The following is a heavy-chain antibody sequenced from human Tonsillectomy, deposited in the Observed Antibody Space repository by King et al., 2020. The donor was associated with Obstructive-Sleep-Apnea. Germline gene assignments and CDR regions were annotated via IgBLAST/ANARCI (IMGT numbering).Heavy chain of an antibody. CDR3: ARSLDYGDYPGAFDI. V-gene: IGHV4-59*08. J-gene: IGHJ3*02. Sequence: VQLQESGPGLVKPSETLSLTCTVSDGSSSSYYWSWIRQPPGKGLEWIGYIYYSGSTNYNPSLRSRVTISVDTSKNQFSLKLSSVAATDTAVYYCARSLDYGDYPGAFDIWGQGTMVTVSS. CDR1: DGSSSSYY. CDR2: IYYSGST. D-gene: IGHD4-17*01.